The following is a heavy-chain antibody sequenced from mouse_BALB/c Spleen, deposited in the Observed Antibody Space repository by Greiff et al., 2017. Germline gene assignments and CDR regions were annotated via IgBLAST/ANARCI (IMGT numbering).Heavy chain of an antibody. CDR1: GFTFSSYA. CDR2: ISSGGST. V-gene: IGHV5-6-5*01. D-gene: IGHD2-3*01. J-gene: IGHJ3*01. CDR3: ARGRDDAFAY. Sequence: VQLKESGGGLVKPGGSLKLSCAASGFTFSSYAMSWVRQTPEKRLEWVASISSGGSTYYPDSVKGRFTISRDNARNILYLQMSSLRSEDTAMYYCARGRDDAFAYWGQGTLVTVSA.